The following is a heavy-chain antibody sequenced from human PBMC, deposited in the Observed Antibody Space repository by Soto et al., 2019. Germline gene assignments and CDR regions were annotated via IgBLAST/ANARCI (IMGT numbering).Heavy chain of an antibody. CDR1: GFTVSSNY. D-gene: IGHD2-2*01. CDR3: ARGRDGCSSTSCLAYFDY. Sequence: GGSLRLSCAASGFTVSSNYMSWVRQAPGKGLEWVSVIYSGGSTYYADSVKGRFTISRDNSKNTLYLQMNSLRAEDTAVYYCARGRDGCSSTSCLAYFDYWGQGTLVTVSS. V-gene: IGHV3-53*01. CDR2: IYSGGST. J-gene: IGHJ4*02.